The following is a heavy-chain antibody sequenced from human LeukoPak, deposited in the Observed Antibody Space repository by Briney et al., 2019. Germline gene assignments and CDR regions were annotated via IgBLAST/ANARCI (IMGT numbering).Heavy chain of an antibody. CDR3: AVYDFWSGSYFDY. D-gene: IGHD3-3*01. CDR1: GFTVSSNY. J-gene: IGHJ4*02. V-gene: IGHV3-53*01. CDR2: IYSGGST. Sequence: GGSLRLSCAASGFTVSSNYMSWVRQAPGKGLEWVSVIYSGGSTYYADSVKGRFTISSDNSKNTLYLQMNSLRAEDTAVYYCAVYDFWSGSYFDYWGQGTLVTVSS.